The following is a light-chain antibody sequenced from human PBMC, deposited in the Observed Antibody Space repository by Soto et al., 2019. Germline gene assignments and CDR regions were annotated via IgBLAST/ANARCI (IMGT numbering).Light chain of an antibody. Sequence: DIQMAQSPSTLSASVGDRVTITCRASQSISSWLACYQQKPGKDPKLLIHEASRLESGVPSRFSGSESGTEFTLTISGLHAEDSSTYYCQQYTNFPLTFGGGTKVEFK. J-gene: IGKJ4*01. CDR1: QSISSW. V-gene: IGKV1-5*01. CDR2: EAS. CDR3: QQYTNFPLT.